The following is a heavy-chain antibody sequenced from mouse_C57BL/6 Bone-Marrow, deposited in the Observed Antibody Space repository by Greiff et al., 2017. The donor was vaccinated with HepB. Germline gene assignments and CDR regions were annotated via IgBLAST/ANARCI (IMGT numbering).Heavy chain of an antibody. V-gene: IGHV1-26*01. CDR1: GYTFTDYY. D-gene: IGHD6-1*01. Sequence: EVQLQQSGPELVKPGASVKISCKASGYTFTDYYMNWVKQSHGKSLEWIGDINPNNGGTSYNQKFKGKATLTVDKSSSTAYMERRSLTSEDSAVYYCARRGRATYYVDYWGQGTTLTVSS. CDR2: INPNNGGT. J-gene: IGHJ2*01. CDR3: ARRGRATYYVDY.